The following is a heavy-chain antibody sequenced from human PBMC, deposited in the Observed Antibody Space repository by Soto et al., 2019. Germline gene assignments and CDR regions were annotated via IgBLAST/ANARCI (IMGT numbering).Heavy chain of an antibody. V-gene: IGHV2-5*02. Sequence: QITLKESGPTLVKPTQTLTLTCTFSGFSVSTSGVGVAWIRQPPGKALEWLALIYWDGDERYSPFLQSRVTITKDTSKSRVVRTMTSMDPVDTATYYCAHKGGRGAGMDVWGQGTTVTVSS. CDR1: GFSVSTSGVG. CDR2: IYWDGDE. D-gene: IGHD2-15*01. J-gene: IGHJ6*02. CDR3: AHKGGRGAGMDV.